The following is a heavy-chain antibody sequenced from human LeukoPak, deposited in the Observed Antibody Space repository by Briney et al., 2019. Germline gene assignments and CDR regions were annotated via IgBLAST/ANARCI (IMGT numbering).Heavy chain of an antibody. J-gene: IGHJ4*02. D-gene: IGHD3-22*01. Sequence: GKSLRLSCAASGFSFSSYAMYWVRQASGKGLGWVAVIWSDGNNKYYSDSVKGRFTISRDNSNNTLYLQMNSLRAEDTAVYYCARDGLTDSSGYTVIDNWGQGTLVTVSS. CDR1: GFSFSSYA. V-gene: IGHV3-33*07. CDR2: IWSDGNNK. CDR3: ARDGLTDSSGYTVIDN.